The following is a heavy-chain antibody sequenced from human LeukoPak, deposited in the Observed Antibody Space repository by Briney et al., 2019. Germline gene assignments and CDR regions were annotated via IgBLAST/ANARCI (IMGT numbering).Heavy chain of an antibody. D-gene: IGHD2-2*01. Sequence: ASVKVSCKASGYTFTSYYMHWVRQAPGQGLEWMGIINPSGGSTSYAQKFQGRVTMTRDTFTSTVYMELSSLRSEDTAVYYCARVLIVVVPAAGYYYYYYGMDVWGQGTTVTVSS. CDR2: INPSGGST. V-gene: IGHV1-46*01. CDR1: GYTFTSYY. J-gene: IGHJ6*02. CDR3: ARVLIVVVPAAGYYYYYYGMDV.